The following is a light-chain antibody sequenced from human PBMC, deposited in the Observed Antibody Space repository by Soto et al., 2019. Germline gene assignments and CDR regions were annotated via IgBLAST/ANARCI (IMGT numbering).Light chain of an antibody. CDR3: SSYTSSSTIYV. CDR2: DVS. Sequence: QSALTQPASVSGSPGQSITISCTGTSSDVGGYNFVSWYQQYPGKAPKLMIDDVSNRPSGASNRFSGSKSGNTASLTISGLQAEDEADDYCSSYTSSSTIYVFGTGTKLTVL. CDR1: SSDVGGYNF. V-gene: IGLV2-14*01. J-gene: IGLJ1*01.